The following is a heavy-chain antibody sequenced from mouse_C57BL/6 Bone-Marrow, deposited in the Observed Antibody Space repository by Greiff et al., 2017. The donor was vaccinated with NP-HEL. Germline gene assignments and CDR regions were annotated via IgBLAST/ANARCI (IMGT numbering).Heavy chain of an antibody. V-gene: IGHV1-82*01. J-gene: IGHJ2*01. CDR3: ARYRVTFDY. CDR1: GYAFSSSW. D-gene: IGHD2-2*01. CDR2: IYPGDGDT. Sequence: QVQLQQSGPELVKPGASVKISCKASGYAFSSSWMNWVKQRPGQGLEWIGRIYPGDGDTNYNGKFKGKATLTADKSSSTAYMQLSSLTSEDSAVYFCARYRVTFDYWGQGTTLTVSS.